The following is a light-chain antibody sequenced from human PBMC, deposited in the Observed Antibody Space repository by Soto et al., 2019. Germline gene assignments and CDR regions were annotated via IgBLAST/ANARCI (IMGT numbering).Light chain of an antibody. J-gene: IGKJ1*01. CDR2: HAS. CDR1: QTINNW. V-gene: IGKV1-5*01. Sequence: DIQMTQSPSTLSASIGDRVTITCRASQTINNWLAWYQQKPGKAPNLLIYHASNLEAGVPARFSGSAFGTEITLTISSLQPDDFATYYGQHYNSYPWTFGQGTKVEIK. CDR3: QHYNSYPWT.